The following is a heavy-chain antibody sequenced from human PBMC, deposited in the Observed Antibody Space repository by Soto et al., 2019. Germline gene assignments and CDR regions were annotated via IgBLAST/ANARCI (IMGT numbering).Heavy chain of an antibody. D-gene: IGHD5-12*01. CDR1: GGSFNSYA. J-gene: IGHJ6*02. V-gene: IGHV1-69*13. CDR2: IIPIFDTA. Sequence: GASVKVSCKASGGSFNSYAITWVRQPPGQGLEWMGGIIPIFDTANYAQRFQGRVTITADESRSTAYLELSSLRSEDTAVYYCARARRGYSGYEQPKYYYHGMDVWGQGTTVTVSS. CDR3: ARARRGYSGYEQPKYYYHGMDV.